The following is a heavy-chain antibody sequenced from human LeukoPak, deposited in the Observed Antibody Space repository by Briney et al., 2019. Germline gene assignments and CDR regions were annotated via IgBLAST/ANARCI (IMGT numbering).Heavy chain of an antibody. D-gene: IGHD6-6*01. CDR3: ARTVIGHSSSSYYYYYYMDV. V-gene: IGHV4-4*07. CDR2: IYTSGST. CDR1: GGSISSYY. Sequence: SETLSLTCTVSGGSISSYYWSWIRQPAGKGLEWIGRIYTSGSTNYNPSLKSRVTMSVDTSKNQFSLKLSSVTAADTAVYYCARTVIGHSSSSYYYYYYMDVWGKGTTVTVSS. J-gene: IGHJ6*03.